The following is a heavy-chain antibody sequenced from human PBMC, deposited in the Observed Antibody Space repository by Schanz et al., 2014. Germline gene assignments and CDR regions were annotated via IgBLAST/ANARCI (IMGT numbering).Heavy chain of an antibody. D-gene: IGHD6-13*01. CDR1: GYTFTSYY. Sequence: QVQLVQSGAEAKKPGASVKVSCEASGYTFTSYYIHWFRQAPGQGLEWMGLINPSVGNTNYAQKCRSRVTMTRNTSITTAYLELSSLRSGDTSVYYCARDGEAAAGCDYWGQGTLVTVSS. J-gene: IGHJ4*02. V-gene: IGHV1-46*03. CDR2: INPSVGNT. CDR3: ARDGEAAAGCDY.